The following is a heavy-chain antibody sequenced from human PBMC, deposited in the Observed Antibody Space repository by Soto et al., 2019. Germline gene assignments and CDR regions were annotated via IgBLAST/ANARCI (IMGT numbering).Heavy chain of an antibody. D-gene: IGHD3-22*01. V-gene: IGHV3-23*01. Sequence: VQLLESGGGLVQPGGSLRLSCAASGFTFSSYAMSWVRQAPGKGLEWVSAISGSGGSTYYADSVKGRFTISRDNSKNTLYLQMNSLRAEDTAVYYCAKRSTSYYYDSSGYSDAFDIWGQGTMVTVSS. CDR3: AKRSTSYYYDSSGYSDAFDI. J-gene: IGHJ3*02. CDR2: ISGSGGST. CDR1: GFTFSSYA.